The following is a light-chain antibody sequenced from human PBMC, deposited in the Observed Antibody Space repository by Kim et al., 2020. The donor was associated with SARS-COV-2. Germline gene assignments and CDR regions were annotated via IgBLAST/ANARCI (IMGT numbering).Light chain of an antibody. J-gene: IGKJ4*01. CDR3: QQYNSDPWT. CDR1: QSISNC. CDR2: AAS. Sequence: DIQMTQSPSSLSASVGDRVTITCRASQSISNCLAWYQQKPGKVPKLLISAASTLQCGVPSRFSGSGSGTDFTLTISSLQPEDVATYYCQQYNSDPWTFGGGTKVDIK. V-gene: IGKV1-27*01.